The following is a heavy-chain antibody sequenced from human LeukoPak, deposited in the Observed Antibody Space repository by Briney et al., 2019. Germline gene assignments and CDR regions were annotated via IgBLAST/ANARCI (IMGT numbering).Heavy chain of an antibody. CDR3: TTDRKELENH. D-gene: IGHD1-7*01. Sequence: GGSLRLSCAGSGFSFSSAWMTWVRQAPGKGLEWVCRIRANAEGGTADYAAPVNGRFTISRDDSENTLYLQMSSLKIEDTATYYCTTDRKELENHWGQGTLVTVSS. J-gene: IGHJ5*02. V-gene: IGHV3-15*01. CDR1: GFSFSSAW. CDR2: IRANAEGGTA.